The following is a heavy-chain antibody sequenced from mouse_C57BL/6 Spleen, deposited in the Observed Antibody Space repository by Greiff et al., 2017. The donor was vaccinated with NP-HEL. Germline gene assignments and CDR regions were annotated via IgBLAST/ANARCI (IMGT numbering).Heavy chain of an antibody. V-gene: IGHV1-55*01. CDR3: AGWYYDYDRGFAY. CDR1: GYTFTSYW. CDR2: IYPGSGST. D-gene: IGHD2-4*01. Sequence: QVQLQQPGAELVKPGASVKMSCKASGYTFTSYWITWVKQRPGQGLEWIGDIYPGSGSTNYNEKFKSKATLTVDTSSSTAYMQLSSLTSEDSAVYYCAGWYYDYDRGFAYWGQGTLVTVSA. J-gene: IGHJ3*01.